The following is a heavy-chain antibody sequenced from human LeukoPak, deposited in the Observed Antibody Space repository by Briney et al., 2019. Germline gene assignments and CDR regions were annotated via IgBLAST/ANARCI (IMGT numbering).Heavy chain of an antibody. CDR2: IYTSGGT. V-gene: IGHV4-4*09. D-gene: IGHD6-6*01. CDR1: GDSISSYY. J-gene: IGHJ4*02. CDR3: ARLTRLSISPDRYYLDY. Sequence: QPSETLSLTCTVSGDSISSYYWSWLRQPPGKGLGWIGYIYTSGGTNYIPSLKGRVTISIDTSKNQFSLKLSSVTAADSAVYYCARLTRLSISPDRYYLDYWGQGTLVTVSS.